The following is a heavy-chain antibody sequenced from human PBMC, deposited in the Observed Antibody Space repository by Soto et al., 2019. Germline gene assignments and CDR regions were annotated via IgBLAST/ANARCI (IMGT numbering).Heavy chain of an antibody. CDR1: GLSVSNNY. CDR2: IYGAGNT. J-gene: IGHJ4*02. V-gene: IGHV3-53*01. CDR3: ARLGRRDPDDY. D-gene: IGHD3-16*01. Sequence: GGSLRLSCAASGLSVSNNYISWVRQAPGKGLEWISVIYGAGNTYYADSMKGRFTISRDNSKNTVYLQMNSLRAEDTAVYYCARLGRRDPDDYWGQGTLVTVS.